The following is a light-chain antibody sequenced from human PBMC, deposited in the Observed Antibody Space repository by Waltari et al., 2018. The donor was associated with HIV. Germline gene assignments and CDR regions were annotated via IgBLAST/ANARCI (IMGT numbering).Light chain of an antibody. V-gene: IGLV2-8*01. J-gene: IGLJ3*02. CDR2: EVN. Sequence: SALAQPPSASGSPGQSVTISCTGTSSDVGGYSYVSWYQQHPGKAPKLIISEVNKRPSGVPDRVSSSKSGNTASMTVAGLQAEDEAEYYCRSYGGVNDLVFGGGTKLTVL. CDR3: RSYGGVNDLV. CDR1: SSDVGGYSY.